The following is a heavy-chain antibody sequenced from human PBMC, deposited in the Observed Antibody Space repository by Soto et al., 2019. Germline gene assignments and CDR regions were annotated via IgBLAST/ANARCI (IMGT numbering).Heavy chain of an antibody. CDR1: GGSISSGGYY. CDR2: IYYSGST. Sequence: SETLSLTCTVSGGSISSGGYYWSWIRQHPGKGLEWIGYIYYSGSTYYNPSPKSRVTISVDTSKNQFSLKLSSVTAADTAVYYCARGTYCTNGVCYIPYYYYYYYMDVWGKGTTVTVSS. J-gene: IGHJ6*03. CDR3: ARGTYCTNGVCYIPYYYYYYYMDV. V-gene: IGHV4-31*03. D-gene: IGHD2-8*01.